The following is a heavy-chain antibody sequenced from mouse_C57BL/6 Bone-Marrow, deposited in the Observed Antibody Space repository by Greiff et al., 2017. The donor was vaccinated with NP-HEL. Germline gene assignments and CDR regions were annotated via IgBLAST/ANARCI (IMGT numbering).Heavy chain of an antibody. V-gene: IGHV1-62-2*01. CDR1: GYTFTEYT. Sequence: QVQLKESGAELVKPGASVKLSCKASGYTFTEYTIHWVKQRSGQGLEWIGWFYPGSGSIKYNEKFKDKATLTADKSSSTVYMALSRLTSEDSAVYFCARHEGRKGSYYFDLLGQGTTLPGSP. J-gene: IGHJ2*01. CDR2: FYPGSGSI. CDR3: ARHEGRKGSYYFDL.